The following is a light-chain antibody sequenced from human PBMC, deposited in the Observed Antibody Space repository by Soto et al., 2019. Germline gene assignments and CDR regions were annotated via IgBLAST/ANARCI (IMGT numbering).Light chain of an antibody. CDR3: AAWDDSLNGPMV. CDR2: SDN. J-gene: IGLJ3*02. Sequence: QSVLTQPPSASGTPGQRFTISCSGSSSNIGRNTVNWYQKLPGTAPRLLIYSDNQRPSGVPDRFSGSKSGTSASLAISGLQSEDEAHYYCAAWDDSLNGPMVFGGGTKVTVL. CDR1: SSNIGRNT. V-gene: IGLV1-44*01.